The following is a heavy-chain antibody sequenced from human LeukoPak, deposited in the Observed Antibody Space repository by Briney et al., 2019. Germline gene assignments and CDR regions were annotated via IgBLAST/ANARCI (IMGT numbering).Heavy chain of an antibody. Sequence: GGSLRLSCVASGFNLRSYAMSWVRQAPGKGLEWVSSLSGSGGSTYYADSVKGRFTISRDNSKNTLHLQMNSLRAEGTAVYYCAKGYSSAWNFFDYWGQGTLVTVSS. CDR3: AKGYSSAWNFFDY. J-gene: IGHJ4*02. D-gene: IGHD6-19*01. CDR1: GFNLRSYA. CDR2: LSGSGGST. V-gene: IGHV3-23*01.